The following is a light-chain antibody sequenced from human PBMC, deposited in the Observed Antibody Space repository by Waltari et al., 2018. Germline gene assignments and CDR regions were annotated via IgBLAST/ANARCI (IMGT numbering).Light chain of an antibody. CDR2: WAS. J-gene: IGKJ2*01. Sequence: DIVMTQSPEYLAVSLGERATINCKSSQSLLHFSNNEFYLAWHQQKPGQSPKLLVHWASTRESGVPDRFSGSGSGREFTLTISSLQAEDVAVYYCQQYYSIPYTFGQGTRLEIK. CDR3: QQYYSIPYT. CDR1: QSLLHFSNNEFY. V-gene: IGKV4-1*01.